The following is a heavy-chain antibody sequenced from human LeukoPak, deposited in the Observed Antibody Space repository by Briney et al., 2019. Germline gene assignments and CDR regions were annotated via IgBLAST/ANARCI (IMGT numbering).Heavy chain of an antibody. V-gene: IGHV4-59*08. J-gene: IGHJ3*02. CDR1: GGSISSYY. CDR2: IYYSGST. CDR3: ARLDILTGYLNAFDI. Sequence: PSETLSLTCTVSGGSISSYYWSWIRQPPGKGLEWIGYIYYSGSTNYNPSLKSRVTISVDTSKNQFSLKLSSVTAADTAVYYCARLDILTGYLNAFDIWGQGTMVTVSS. D-gene: IGHD3-9*01.